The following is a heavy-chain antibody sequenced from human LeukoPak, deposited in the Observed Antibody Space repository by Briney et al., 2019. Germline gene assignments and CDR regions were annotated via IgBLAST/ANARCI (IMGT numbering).Heavy chain of an antibody. Sequence: HTGGSLRLSCAASGFTFTSYEMNWVRQAPGKGLEWISYISSSDNTIYYADSVKGRFSISRDNAKNSLYLQMNSLRAEDTAVYYCARDSSGWYAKLNWFDPWGQGTLVTVSS. CDR2: ISSSDNTI. J-gene: IGHJ5*02. CDR3: ARDSSGWYAKLNWFDP. D-gene: IGHD6-19*01. CDR1: GFTFTSYE. V-gene: IGHV3-48*03.